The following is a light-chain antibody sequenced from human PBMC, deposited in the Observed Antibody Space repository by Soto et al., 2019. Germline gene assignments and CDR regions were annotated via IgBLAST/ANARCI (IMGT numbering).Light chain of an antibody. CDR1: QGISSY. CDR2: AAS. J-gene: IGKJ2*01. V-gene: IGKV1-8*01. CDR3: QQYYSYPYT. Sequence: AIRMTQSPSSLSASTGDRVTITCRASQGISSYLAWYQQKPGKAPKLLIYAASTLQSGVPSRFSGSGFGTDFTLTISCLQSEDFATYYCQQYYSYPYTFGQGTKVDIK.